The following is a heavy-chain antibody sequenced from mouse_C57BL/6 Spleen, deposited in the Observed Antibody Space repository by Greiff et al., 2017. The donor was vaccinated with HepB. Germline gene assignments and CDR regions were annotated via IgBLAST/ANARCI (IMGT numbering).Heavy chain of an antibody. D-gene: IGHD2-4*01. J-gene: IGHJ3*01. V-gene: IGHV1-62-2*01. CDR2: FYPGGGSI. CDR1: GYTFTEYT. Sequence: VQLQQSGAELVKPGASVKLSCKASGYTFTEYTIHWVKQRSGQGLEWIGWFYPGGGSIKYNEKFKDKATLTADKSSSTVYMELSRLTSEDSAVYFCARHEGGIYYDYDGAWFAYWGQGTLVTVSA. CDR3: ARHEGGIYYDYDGAWFAY.